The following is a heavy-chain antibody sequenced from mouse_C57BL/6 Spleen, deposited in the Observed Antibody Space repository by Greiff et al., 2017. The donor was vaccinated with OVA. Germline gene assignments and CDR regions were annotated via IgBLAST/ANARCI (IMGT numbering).Heavy chain of an antibody. Sequence: VQLQQSGAELARPGASVKLSCKASGYTFTSYGISWVKQRTGQGLEWIGEIYPRSGNTYYNEKFKGKATLTADKSSSTAYMELRSLTSEDSAVYFCARGFTTVVATPYAMDYWGQVTSVTVSS. CDR2: IYPRSGNT. J-gene: IGHJ4*01. CDR3: ARGFTTVVATPYAMDY. V-gene: IGHV1-81*01. D-gene: IGHD1-1*01. CDR1: GYTFTSYG.